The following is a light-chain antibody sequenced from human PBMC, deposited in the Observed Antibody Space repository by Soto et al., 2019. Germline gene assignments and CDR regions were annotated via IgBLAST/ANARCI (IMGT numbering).Light chain of an antibody. Sequence: QSALTQPASVSGSPGQSITISCTGTSSDVGSYNLVSWYQQHPGKAPKLMIYEVSKRSSGVSSRFSGSKSGNTASLTISGLQAEDEADYYCCPYAGSSTSWVFGGGTKLTVL. V-gene: IGLV2-23*02. CDR3: CPYAGSSTSWV. J-gene: IGLJ3*02. CDR2: EVS. CDR1: SSDVGSYNL.